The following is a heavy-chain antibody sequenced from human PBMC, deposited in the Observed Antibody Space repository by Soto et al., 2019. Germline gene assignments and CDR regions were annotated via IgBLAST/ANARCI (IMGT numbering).Heavy chain of an antibody. Sequence: LRLSCAASGFTFSSYGMHWVRQAPGKGLEWVAVISYDGSNKYYADSVKGRFTISRDNSKNTLYLQMNSLRAEDTAVYYCAKDIYDILTGGLQHWGQGTLVTVSS. J-gene: IGHJ1*01. D-gene: IGHD3-9*01. CDR1: GFTFSSYG. V-gene: IGHV3-30*18. CDR3: AKDIYDILTGGLQH. CDR2: ISYDGSNK.